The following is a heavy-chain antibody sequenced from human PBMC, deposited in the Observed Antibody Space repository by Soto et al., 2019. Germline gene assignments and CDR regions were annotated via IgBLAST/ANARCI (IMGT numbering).Heavy chain of an antibody. J-gene: IGHJ4*02. CDR1: GFTFSSYA. D-gene: IGHD5-12*01. CDR2: ISGSGGST. Sequence: GGSLRLSCAASGFTFSSYAMSWVRQAPGKGLEWVSAISGSGGSTYYADSVKGRFTISRDNSKNTLYPQMNSLRAEDTAVYYCAKSDIVATIPAYYFDYWGQGTLVTVSS. CDR3: AKSDIVATIPAYYFDY. V-gene: IGHV3-23*01.